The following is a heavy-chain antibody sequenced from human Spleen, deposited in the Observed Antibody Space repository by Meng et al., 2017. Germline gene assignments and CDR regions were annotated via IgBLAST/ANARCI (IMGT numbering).Heavy chain of an antibody. Sequence: GESLKISCGGSGFPFSSYAMTWVRQAPGKGLDWVSVISGSGDITYYADSVKGRFTISRDNSQNTVYLQMNSLRADDTAVYYCAKDLWWELQRYTVAGDFYTMDVWGQGTTVTVSS. D-gene: IGHD4/OR15-4a*01. V-gene: IGHV3-23*01. J-gene: IGHJ6*02. CDR3: AKDLWWELQRYTVAGDFYTMDV. CDR2: ISGSGDIT. CDR1: GFPFSSYA.